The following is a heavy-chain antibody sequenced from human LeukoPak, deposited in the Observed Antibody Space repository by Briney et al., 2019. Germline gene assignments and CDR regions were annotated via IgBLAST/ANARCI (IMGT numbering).Heavy chain of an antibody. J-gene: IGHJ2*01. Sequence: PGGSLRLFCAASGFTFRNYSMNWVRQAPGKGLEWVSSIGSNSGFIYYTDSIKGRFSISRDNAKNSLYLQMNSLRAADTAVYYCARYYADYDHWYFDLWGRGTLVTVSP. V-gene: IGHV3-21*01. CDR2: IGSNSGFI. CDR1: GFTFRNYS. D-gene: IGHD4-17*01. CDR3: ARYYADYDHWYFDL.